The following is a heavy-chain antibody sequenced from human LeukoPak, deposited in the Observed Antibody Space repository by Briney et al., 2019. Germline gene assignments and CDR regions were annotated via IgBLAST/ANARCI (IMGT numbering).Heavy chain of an antibody. CDR2: IHTSAST. V-gene: IGHV4-4*07. CDR3: ARVSAREVMVDY. J-gene: IGHJ4*02. Sequence: PSETLSLTCSVSGASIRSYSWSWLRQPAGKGLEWIGRIHTSASTEYNPSLKSRVTMSVDTSKNQFSLKLNSVTAADTAVYFCARVSAREVMVDYWGQGTLVTVSS. D-gene: IGHD2-21*01. CDR1: GASIRSYS.